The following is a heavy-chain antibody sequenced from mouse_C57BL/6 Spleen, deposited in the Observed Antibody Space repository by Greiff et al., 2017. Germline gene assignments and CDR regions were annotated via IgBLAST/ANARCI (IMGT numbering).Heavy chain of an antibody. CDR2: ISYDGSN. J-gene: IGHJ2*01. D-gene: IGHD2-1*01. V-gene: IGHV3-6*01. CDR1: GYSITSGYY. Sequence: EVQLQQSGPGLVKPSQSLSLTCSVTGYSITSGYYWNWIRQFPGNKPEWMGYISYDGSNNYNPSLKNRISITRDTSKNQFFLKLNSVTTEDTATYYCARRNGNYLFFDYWGQGTTLTVSS. CDR3: ARRNGNYLFFDY.